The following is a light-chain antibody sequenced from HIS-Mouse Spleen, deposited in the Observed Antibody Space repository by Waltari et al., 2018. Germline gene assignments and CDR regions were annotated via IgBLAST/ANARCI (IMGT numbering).Light chain of an antibody. Sequence: QSALTQPPSASGSPGQSVTIPCTGTSSDVGGYNYVSWYQHHPGKAPKLMIYEVSSRPSVVPDRFSGSKSANTASLTVSGLQAEDEANYYCSSYAGSNNYVFGTGTKVTVL. CDR2: EVS. V-gene: IGLV2-8*01. J-gene: IGLJ1*01. CDR1: SSDVGGYNY. CDR3: SSYAGSNNYV.